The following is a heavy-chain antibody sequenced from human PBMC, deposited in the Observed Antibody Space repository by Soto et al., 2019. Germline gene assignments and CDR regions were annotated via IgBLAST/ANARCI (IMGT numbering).Heavy chain of an antibody. CDR3: ARGGMEYYGSGSYYSPSYYYGMDV. CDR2: INPNSGGT. V-gene: IGHV1-2*04. J-gene: IGHJ6*02. CDR1: GYTFTSYA. Sequence: ASVKVSCKASGYTFTSYAMHWVRQAPGQRLEWMGWINPNSGGTNYSQKFQGWVTMTRDTSISTAYMELSRLRSDDTAVYYCARGGMEYYGSGSYYSPSYYYGMDVWGQGTTVTVSS. D-gene: IGHD3-10*01.